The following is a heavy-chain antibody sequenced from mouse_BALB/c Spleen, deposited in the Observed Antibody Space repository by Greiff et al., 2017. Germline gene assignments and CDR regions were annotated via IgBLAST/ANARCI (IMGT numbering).Heavy chain of an antibody. CDR2: IYPGNVNT. CDR3: ARPYGNYPHWYFDV. D-gene: IGHD2-1*01. V-gene: IGHV1S56*01. Sequence: LEESGPELVKPGASVRISCKASGYTFTSYYIHWVKQRPGQGLEWIGWIYPGNVNTKYNEKFKGKATLTADKSSSTAYMQLSSLTSEDSAVYFCARPYGNYPHWYFDVWGAGTTVTVSS. J-gene: IGHJ1*01. CDR1: GYTFTSYY.